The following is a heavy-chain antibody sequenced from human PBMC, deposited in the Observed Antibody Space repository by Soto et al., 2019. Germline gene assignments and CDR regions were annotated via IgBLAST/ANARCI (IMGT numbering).Heavy chain of an antibody. CDR2: IKSKYNGGIV. V-gene: IGHV3-15*07. Sequence: DVQLVESGGGLAKPGGSLRLSCAGSGFIFSNAWMNWVRQVPGKGLEWVGRIKSKYNGGIVDYAAPVEGRFTVSRDDSKNTVYLQMNSLETEDTAVYYCTTGLWSPPFDPWGRGTLVTVSS. D-gene: IGHD3-16*01. CDR3: TTGLWSPPFDP. CDR1: GFIFSNAW. J-gene: IGHJ5*02.